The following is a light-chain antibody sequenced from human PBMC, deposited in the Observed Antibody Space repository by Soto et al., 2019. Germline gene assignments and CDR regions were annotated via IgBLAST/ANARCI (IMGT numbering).Light chain of an antibody. CDR2: GNS. V-gene: IGLV1-40*01. CDR3: QSYDSILSGSVV. Sequence: QSVLTQPPSVSGAPGQRVTISCTGSSSNIGAGYDVHWYQQLPGTAPKLLIYGNSNRPSGVPDRISGSKSGTSASLAITGLQAEDEADYDCQSYDSILSGSVVFGGGTKLTVL. J-gene: IGLJ2*01. CDR1: SSNIGAGYD.